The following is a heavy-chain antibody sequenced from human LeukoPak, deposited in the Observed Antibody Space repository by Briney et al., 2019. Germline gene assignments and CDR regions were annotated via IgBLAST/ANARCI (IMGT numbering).Heavy chain of an antibody. D-gene: IGHD1-7*01. CDR3: ARHPPRGITGTPSAFDY. J-gene: IGHJ4*02. CDR1: GVSISSYY. V-gene: IGHV4-59*08. Sequence: SETLSLTCTVSGVSISSYYWSWIRQPPGKGLEWIAYIYYSGSANYNPSLKSRVTISVDTSKNQFSLRLSSVTAADTAVYYCARHPPRGITGTPSAFDYWGQGTLVTVSS. CDR2: IYYSGSA.